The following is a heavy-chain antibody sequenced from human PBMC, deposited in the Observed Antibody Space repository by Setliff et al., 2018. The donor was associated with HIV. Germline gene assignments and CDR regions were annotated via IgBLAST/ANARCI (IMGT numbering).Heavy chain of an antibody. CDR2: INTQTGSP. Sequence: ASVKVSCKASGYTFTSYDINWVRQATGQGLEWMGWINTQTGSPTYAQAFTGRFVFSVDTSVTTAYLQISGLKADDTAIYYCARALYGDYGGDLNWLDPWGQGTLVTVSS. D-gene: IGHD4-17*01. CDR3: ARALYGDYGGDLNWLDP. CDR1: GYTFTSYD. J-gene: IGHJ5*02. V-gene: IGHV7-4-1*02.